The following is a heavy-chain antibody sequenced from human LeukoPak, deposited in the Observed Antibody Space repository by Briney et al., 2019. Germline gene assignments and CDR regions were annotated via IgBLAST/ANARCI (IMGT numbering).Heavy chain of an antibody. CDR2: IHPNTGDT. J-gene: IGHJ5*02. V-gene: IGHV1-2*06. CDR1: GYTFTDFY. CDR3: ASDYSESYNH. Sequence: ASVKVSCKASGYTFTDFYIHWVRQAPGQGLEWMGLIHPNTGDTYFAQKFRGRVTMTRDTSISTAYMELNRLTSDDTAVYYCASDYSESYNHWAQGTLVTISS. D-gene: IGHD1-26*01.